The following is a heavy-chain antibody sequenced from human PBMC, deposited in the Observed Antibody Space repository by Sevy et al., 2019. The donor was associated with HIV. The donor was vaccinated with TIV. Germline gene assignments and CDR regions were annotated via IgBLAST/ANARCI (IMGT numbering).Heavy chain of an antibody. J-gene: IGHJ4*02. CDR3: AREGCSKPHDY. D-gene: IGHD2-2*01. V-gene: IGHV3-23*01. Sequence: GGSLRLSCAASGFTFSNYAMSWVRQAPGKGLEWVSTFSFGCGKINYADSVKGRFTISRDNSKNTLYLQMNSLRAEDTALYSCAREGCSKPHDYWGQGILVTVSS. CDR1: GFTFSNYA. CDR2: FSFGCGKI.